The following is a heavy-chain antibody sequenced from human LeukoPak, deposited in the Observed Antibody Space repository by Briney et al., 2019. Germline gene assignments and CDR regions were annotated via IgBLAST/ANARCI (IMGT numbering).Heavy chain of an antibody. V-gene: IGHV4-4*07. Sequence: PSETLSLTCTVSGGSISSYYRSWIRQPAGKGLEWIGRIYTSGSTNYNPSLKSRVTMSVDTSKNQFSLKLSSVTAADTAVYYCARAGYCSGGSCYGVDYWGQRTLVTVPS. CDR1: GGSISSYY. CDR2: IYTSGST. D-gene: IGHD2-15*01. CDR3: ARAGYCSGGSCYGVDY. J-gene: IGHJ4*02.